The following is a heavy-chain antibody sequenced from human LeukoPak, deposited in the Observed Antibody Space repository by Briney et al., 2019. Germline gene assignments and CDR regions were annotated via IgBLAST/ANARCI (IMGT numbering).Heavy chain of an antibody. J-gene: IGHJ4*02. CDR3: ARGGIYSQGFDY. D-gene: IGHD6-13*01. V-gene: IGHV3-21*01. CDR2: ISTTSDYI. CDR1: GFTFNGYS. Sequence: GGSLRLSCAASGFTFNGYSMNWVRQAQGKGLEWVSSISTTSDYIHNADSLKGRVAISRDNAKNSLYLQMNSLRAEDTAVYYCARGGIYSQGFDYWGQGSLVTVSS.